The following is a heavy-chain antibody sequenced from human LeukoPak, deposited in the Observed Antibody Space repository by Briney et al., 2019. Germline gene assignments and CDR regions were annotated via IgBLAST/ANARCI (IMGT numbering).Heavy chain of an antibody. D-gene: IGHD4-11*01. Sequence: SETLSLTCAVSGGSIGSSYWWSWVRQPPGKGLEWIGEIYHSGSSNYNPSLKSRVTISVDKSMNQFSLKLSSVTAADTAVYYCARKRTTVNYFDYWGLGTLVTVSS. CDR1: GGSIGSSYW. CDR3: ARKRTTVNYFDY. V-gene: IGHV4-4*02. CDR2: IYHSGSS. J-gene: IGHJ4*02.